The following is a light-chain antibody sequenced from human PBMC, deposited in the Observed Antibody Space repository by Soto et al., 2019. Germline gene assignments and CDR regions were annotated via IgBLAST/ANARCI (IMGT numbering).Light chain of an antibody. Sequence: DIVMTQSPDSLAVSLGETATINCKSSQSVLYSSNNKNYLAWYQQKPGQPPKLLIYWASTRESGVPDRFSGSGSGTDFTLTISSLQAEDVAIYYCQQYYNIPRTFGQGTKVEIK. CDR3: QQYYNIPRT. CDR2: WAS. J-gene: IGKJ1*01. CDR1: QSVLYSSNNKNY. V-gene: IGKV4-1*01.